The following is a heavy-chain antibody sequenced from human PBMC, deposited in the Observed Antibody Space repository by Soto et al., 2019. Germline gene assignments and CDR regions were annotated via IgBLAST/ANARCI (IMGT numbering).Heavy chain of an antibody. V-gene: IGHV1-18*01. CDR1: GYTFTSYG. J-gene: IGHJ6*01. Sequence: ASVKVSCKISGYTFTSYGISWVRQAPGQGLEWMGWISTHNGDTNFAQKFQGRVTLTTDTSTNTAYMDLRSLTSDDTAVYYCARGYDILTGLAYYYGVDVWGQGTTVTV. CDR3: ARGYDILTGLAYYYGVDV. D-gene: IGHD3-9*01. CDR2: ISTHNGDT.